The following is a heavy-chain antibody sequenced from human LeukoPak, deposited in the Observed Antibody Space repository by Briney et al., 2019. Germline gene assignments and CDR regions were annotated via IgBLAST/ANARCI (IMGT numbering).Heavy chain of an antibody. J-gene: IGHJ3*02. V-gene: IGHV4-39*07. CDR3: ARDPTPGAGYSSSGGAFDI. Sequence: SETLSLTCTVSGGSISSSSYYWGWIRQPPGKGLEWIGSIYYSGSTYYNPSLKSRVTISVDTSKNQFSLKLSSVTAADTAVYYCARDPTPGAGYSSSGGAFDIWGQGTMVTVSS. D-gene: IGHD6-13*01. CDR1: GGSISSSSYY. CDR2: IYYSGST.